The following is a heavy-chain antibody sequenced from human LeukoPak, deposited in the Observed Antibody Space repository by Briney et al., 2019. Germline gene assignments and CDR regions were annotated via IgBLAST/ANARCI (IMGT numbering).Heavy chain of an antibody. Sequence: ASVKVSCKASGYSFTSFGISWVRQAPGQGLEWMGWISAYNANTNYAQKLQGRVTMTTDTSTSTACMELRSLRSDDTAVYYCASLTSGPGYASNYYYMDVWGKGTTVTVSS. CDR3: ASLTSGPGYASNYYYMDV. J-gene: IGHJ6*03. CDR1: GYSFTSFG. CDR2: ISAYNANT. D-gene: IGHD3-9*01. V-gene: IGHV1-18*04.